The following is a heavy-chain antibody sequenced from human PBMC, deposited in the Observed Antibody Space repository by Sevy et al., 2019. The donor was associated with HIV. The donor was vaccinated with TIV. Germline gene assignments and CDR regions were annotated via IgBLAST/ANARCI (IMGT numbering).Heavy chain of an antibody. J-gene: IGHJ4*02. V-gene: IGHV3-53*01. D-gene: IGHD3-22*01. CDR2: IYSGGST. Sequence: GGSLRLSCAASGFTVSTNYVSWVRQAPGKGLEWVSVIYSGGSTYYADSVKGRFTISRDNSKNTLYLQMNSLRAEDTAVYYCARQYYYDSSDSYYFDYWGQGTLVTVSS. CDR1: GFTVSTNY. CDR3: ARQYYYDSSDSYYFDY.